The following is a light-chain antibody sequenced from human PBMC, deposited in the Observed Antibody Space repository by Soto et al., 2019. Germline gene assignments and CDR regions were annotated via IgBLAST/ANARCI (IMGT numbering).Light chain of an antibody. CDR1: QDIRID. Sequence: AIQMTQFPSSLSASVRDRVTVTCRASQDIRIDLGWYQQKPGKAPKLLIYAASSLQSGVPSRFSGSGSGTDFTLTIRSLQNDDFATYYCQQFNTSPWTFGQGTKVDIK. J-gene: IGKJ1*01. CDR2: AAS. V-gene: IGKV1-6*01. CDR3: QQFNTSPWT.